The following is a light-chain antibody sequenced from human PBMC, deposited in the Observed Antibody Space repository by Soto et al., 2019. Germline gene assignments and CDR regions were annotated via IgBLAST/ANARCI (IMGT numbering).Light chain of an antibody. CDR3: LQSYNFPFT. J-gene: IGKJ3*01. CDR1: QDISNY. CDR2: AAS. Sequence: DIQMTQSPSSLSASVGDTVTLICRASQDISNYLNWFQQKPGKAPKLLIYAASTLRSGVPSRFSGGESGTELTLTISSLQPEDFATYFCLQSYNFPFTFGPG. V-gene: IGKV1-39*01.